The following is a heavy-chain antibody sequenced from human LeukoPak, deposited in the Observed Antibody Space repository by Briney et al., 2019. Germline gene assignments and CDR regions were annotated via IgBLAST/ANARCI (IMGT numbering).Heavy chain of an antibody. CDR1: GVAFSSYA. CDR2: ISYDGSNK. V-gene: IGHV3-30-3*01. J-gene: IGHJ6*02. CDR3: ARGEDVYVQALIVFYYGMDV. D-gene: IGHD2-15*01. Sequence: GRSLRGSCAASGVAFSSYAMHWVREAPWKGLEGVAVISYDGSNKYYADSVRRRFTICRDNSQNTLYLQMNTLRAEDTAVYYCARGEDVYVQALIVFYYGMDVWGPGKTVTVSS.